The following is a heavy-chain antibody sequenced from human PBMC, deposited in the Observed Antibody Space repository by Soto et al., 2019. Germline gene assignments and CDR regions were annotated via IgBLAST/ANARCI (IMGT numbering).Heavy chain of an antibody. CDR3: TTDSYITMILLGLDY. CDR2: IKSKTDGGTT. CDR1: SFTFSNAW. J-gene: IGHJ4*01. Sequence: PGGSMRLSCAASSFTFSNAWINLARQDTGKGLEWVGRIKSKTDGGTTDFAAPVKGRFAISRDDSKNMVYLQMNSLKTEDTGIYFFTTDSYITMILLGLDYWGHGTLVTVSS. V-gene: IGHV3-15*07. D-gene: IGHD3-22*01.